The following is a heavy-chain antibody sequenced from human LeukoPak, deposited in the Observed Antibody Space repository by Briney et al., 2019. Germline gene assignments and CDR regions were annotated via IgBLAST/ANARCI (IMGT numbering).Heavy chain of an antibody. CDR3: ARDSSSY. Sequence: RASVKVSCKASGYTFTSYDINRVRQATGQGLEWMGWMNPNSGNTGYAQKFQGRVTITRNTSISTAYMELNNLRSEDTAVYYCARDSSSYWGQGTLVTVSS. CDR2: MNPNSGNT. D-gene: IGHD6-6*01. J-gene: IGHJ4*02. V-gene: IGHV1-8*03. CDR1: GYTFTSYD.